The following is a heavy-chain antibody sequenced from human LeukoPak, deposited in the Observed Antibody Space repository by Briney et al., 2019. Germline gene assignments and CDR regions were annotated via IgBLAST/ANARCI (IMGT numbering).Heavy chain of an antibody. CDR1: GFTFSDYY. CDR2: INPAGSAE. D-gene: IGHD6-19*01. CDR3: ARGVYTSGCDY. J-gene: IGHJ4*02. V-gene: IGHV3-7*01. Sequence: GGSLRLSCAASGFTFSDYYMSWIRQAPGKGLEWVANINPAGSAEYYVDSMKGRFTISRDNAKNSLYLQMDSLRAEDTAVYYCARGVYTSGCDYWGQGTLVTVSS.